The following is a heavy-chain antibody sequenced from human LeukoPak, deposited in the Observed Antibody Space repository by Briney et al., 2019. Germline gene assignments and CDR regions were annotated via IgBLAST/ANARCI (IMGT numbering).Heavy chain of an antibody. Sequence: ASVKVSCKASGYTFTSYYMHWVRQAPGQGLEWMGIINPSGGSTSYAQKFQGRVTMTRDTSTSTVYMELSSLRSEDTAVYYCARGLWSSRVVPLRCYYMDVWGKGTTVTVSS. D-gene: IGHD2-2*01. V-gene: IGHV1-46*01. J-gene: IGHJ6*03. CDR1: GYTFTSYY. CDR2: INPSGGST. CDR3: ARGLWSSRVVPLRCYYMDV.